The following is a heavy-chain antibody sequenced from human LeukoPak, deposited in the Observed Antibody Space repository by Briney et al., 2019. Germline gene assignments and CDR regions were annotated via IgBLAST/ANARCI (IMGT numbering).Heavy chain of an antibody. CDR3: AREGCSGGSCYGAFDI. Sequence: SETLSLTCAVYGGSFSGYYWSWIRQPPGKGLEWIGEINHSGSTNYNPSLKSRVTISVDTSKNQFSLKLSSVTAADTAVYYCAREGCSGGSCYGAFDIWGQGTMVTVSS. CDR2: INHSGST. J-gene: IGHJ3*02. V-gene: IGHV4-34*01. D-gene: IGHD2-15*01. CDR1: GGSFSGYY.